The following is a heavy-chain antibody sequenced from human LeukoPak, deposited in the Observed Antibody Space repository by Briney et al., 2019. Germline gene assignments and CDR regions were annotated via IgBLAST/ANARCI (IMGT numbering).Heavy chain of an antibody. V-gene: IGHV1-69*13. Sequence: SVKVSCKASGFTFTAYWMHWVRQAPGQGLEWMGGIIPIFGTANYAQKFQGRVTITADESTSTAYMELSSLRSEDTAVYYCARWGYYYDSSGYYYALEGDYWGQGTLVTVSS. CDR3: ARWGYYYDSSGYYYALEGDY. D-gene: IGHD3-22*01. J-gene: IGHJ4*02. CDR1: GFTFTAYW. CDR2: IIPIFGTA.